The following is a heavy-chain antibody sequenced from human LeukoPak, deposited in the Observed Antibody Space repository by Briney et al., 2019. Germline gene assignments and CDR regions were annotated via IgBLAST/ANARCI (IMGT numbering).Heavy chain of an antibody. D-gene: IGHD7-27*01. CDR1: GNTFTGYD. V-gene: IGHV1-8*01. J-gene: IGHJ4*02. CDR2: MSPNSGDT. CDR3: ARGPPNWGYDY. Sequence: AASVKVSCKASGNTFTGYDFNWVRQATGQRPEWMGWMSPNSGDTGYAQKFQDRVTMTRNTSISTAYMELSSLRSDDTAVYYCARGPPNWGYDYWGPGTLVTVSS.